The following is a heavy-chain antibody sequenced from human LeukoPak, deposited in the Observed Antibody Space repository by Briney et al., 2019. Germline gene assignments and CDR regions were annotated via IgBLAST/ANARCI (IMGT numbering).Heavy chain of an antibody. CDR1: GCTFSSYA. V-gene: IGHV1-69*04. Sequence: EASVTVSCQSSGCTFSSYAISWVRQAAGQGLEWMGRIIPIFGKANYAHKFQGRVTINVDKSTSTAYMEASDQRSDDTAGYYCARDPYYYDSSGNYWGQGNLVTVSS. CDR2: IIPIFGKA. J-gene: IGHJ4*02. CDR3: ARDPYYYDSSGNY. D-gene: IGHD3-22*01.